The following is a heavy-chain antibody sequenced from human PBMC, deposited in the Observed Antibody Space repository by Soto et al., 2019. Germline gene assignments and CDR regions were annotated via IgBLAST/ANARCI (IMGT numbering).Heavy chain of an antibody. CDR1: GFTFSSYS. D-gene: IGHD5-18*01. Sequence: PGGSLRLSCAASGFTFSSYSMNWVRQAPGKGLECVSSISSSSSYIYYADSVKGRFTISRDNAKNSLYLQMNSLRAEDTAVYYCARHRGYSYGFPLGYWGQGTMVTVSS. J-gene: IGHJ4*02. V-gene: IGHV3-21*01. CDR2: ISSSSSYI. CDR3: ARHRGYSYGFPLGY.